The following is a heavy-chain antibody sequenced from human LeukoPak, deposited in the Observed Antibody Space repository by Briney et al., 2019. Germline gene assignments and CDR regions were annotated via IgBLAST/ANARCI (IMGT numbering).Heavy chain of an antibody. D-gene: IGHD3-22*01. CDR3: ARYYLSSGTLY. CDR2: ISGSGDST. J-gene: IGHJ4*02. CDR1: GFTFSSYG. Sequence: PGGSLGLSCAASGFTFSSYGMSWVRQAPGKGLEWVSAISGSGDSTYYADSVKGRFTISRDNSKNTLYLQMNSLRAEDTAVYYCARYYLSSGTLYWGQGTLVTVSS. V-gene: IGHV3-23*01.